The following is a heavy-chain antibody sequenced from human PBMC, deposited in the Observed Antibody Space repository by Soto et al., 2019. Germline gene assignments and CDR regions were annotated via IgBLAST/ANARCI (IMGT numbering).Heavy chain of an antibody. V-gene: IGHV3-7*01. J-gene: IGHJ6*03. CDR1: GFTFSNYW. Sequence: EVQLVESGGGLVQPGGSLRLSCAASGFTFSNYWMTWVRQAPGKGLERVADIRQDGSEKYYVDFVKGRFTISRDNTKNSMILQMNSLRVEDTAVYYCARDRRFDYYYYMDVWGKGTTVTVSS. CDR2: IRQDGSEK. CDR3: ARDRRFDYYYYMDV.